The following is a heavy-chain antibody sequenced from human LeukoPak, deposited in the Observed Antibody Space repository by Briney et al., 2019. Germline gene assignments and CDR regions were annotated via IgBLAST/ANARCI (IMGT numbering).Heavy chain of an antibody. D-gene: IGHD3-3*01. J-gene: IGHJ4*02. V-gene: IGHV4-34*01. CDR2: INHSGST. CDR1: GGSFSGYY. CDR3: ARVRILEWLLYERYYLDY. Sequence: SETLSLTCAVYGGSFSGYYWGWIRQPPGKGLEWIGEINHSGSTNYNPSLKSRVTISVDTSKNQFSLKLSSVTAADTAVYYCARVRILEWLLYERYYLDYLGQGTLVTVSS.